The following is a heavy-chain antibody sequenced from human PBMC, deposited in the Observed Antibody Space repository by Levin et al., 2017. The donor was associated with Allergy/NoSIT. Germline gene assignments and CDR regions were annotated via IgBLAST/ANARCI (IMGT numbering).Heavy chain of an antibody. Sequence: SETLSLTCTVSGGSISSSSYYWGWIRQPPGKGLEWIGSIYYSGSTYYNPSLKSRVTISVDTSKNQFSLKLSSVTAADTAVYYCARLKVQWGQDAFDIWGQGTMVTVSS. J-gene: IGHJ3*02. V-gene: IGHV4-39*01. CDR3: ARLKVQWGQDAFDI. CDR2: IYYSGST. CDR1: GGSISSSSYY. D-gene: IGHD7-27*01.